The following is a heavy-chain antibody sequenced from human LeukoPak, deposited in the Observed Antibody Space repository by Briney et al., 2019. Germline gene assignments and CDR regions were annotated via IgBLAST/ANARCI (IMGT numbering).Heavy chain of an antibody. CDR1: GGSISSSSYY. J-gene: IGHJ4*02. D-gene: IGHD6-19*01. V-gene: IGHV4-39*07. CDR3: ARGGSGWRNNYYFDY. Sequence: SETLSLTCTVSGGSISSSSYYWGWIRQPPGKGLEWIGSIYYSGSTYYNPSLKSRVTISVDTSKNQFSLKLSSVTAADTAVYYCARGGSGWRNNYYFDYWGQGTLVTASS. CDR2: IYYSGST.